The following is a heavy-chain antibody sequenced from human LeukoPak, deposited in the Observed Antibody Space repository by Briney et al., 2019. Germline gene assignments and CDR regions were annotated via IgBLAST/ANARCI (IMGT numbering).Heavy chain of an antibody. D-gene: IGHD3-10*01. V-gene: IGHV3-30*02. Sequence: PGGSLRLSCAASGFTFSSYGMHWVRQAPGKGLEWVAFIRYDGSNKYYADSVKGRFTISRDNSKNTLYLQMNSLRAEDTAVYYCAKDTGLWFGELFTHFDYWGQGTLVTVSS. J-gene: IGHJ4*02. CDR3: AKDTGLWFGELFTHFDY. CDR1: GFTFSSYG. CDR2: IRYDGSNK.